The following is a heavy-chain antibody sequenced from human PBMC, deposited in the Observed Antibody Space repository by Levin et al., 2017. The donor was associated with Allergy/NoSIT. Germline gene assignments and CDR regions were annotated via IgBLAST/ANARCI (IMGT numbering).Heavy chain of an antibody. Sequence: GESLKISCQASGYSFTSFWFGWVRQRPGKGLEWMGLIFPSDSDTRVSPSFQGQIIMSVDKSINTAYLQWSSLKASDSAMYYCARRDSDGSNSFDYWGEGTLVTVSP. J-gene: IGHJ4*02. CDR3: ARRDSDGSNSFDY. CDR2: IFPSDSDT. V-gene: IGHV5-51*01. D-gene: IGHD4-23*01. CDR1: GYSFTSFW.